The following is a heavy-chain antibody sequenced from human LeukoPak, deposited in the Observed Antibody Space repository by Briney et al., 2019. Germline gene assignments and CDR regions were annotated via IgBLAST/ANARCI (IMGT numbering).Heavy chain of an antibody. D-gene: IGHD2-15*01. V-gene: IGHV3-23*01. Sequence: PGGSLRLSCAASGFTFSSYAMSWVRQAPGKGLEWVSAISGSGGSTYYADSVKGRFTISRDNSKNTLYLQMNSLRAEDTAVYYCARHGGGCSGGSCYISGVRVSDYYYGMDVWGQGTTVTVSS. CDR3: ARHGGGCSGGSCYISGVRVSDYYYGMDV. CDR1: GFTFSSYA. J-gene: IGHJ6*02. CDR2: ISGSGGST.